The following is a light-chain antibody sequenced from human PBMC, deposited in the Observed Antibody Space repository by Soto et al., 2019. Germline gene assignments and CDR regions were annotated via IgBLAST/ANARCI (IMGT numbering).Light chain of an antibody. Sequence: ETVMTQSPATLSVSPGERITLSCRASQSVGINLAWYQQKPGQAPRLLIYAASSRATSIPARFIGDGSGTEFTLTISSLQSEDFATYYCLQDYNYPYTFGQGTKLEIK. CDR1: QSVGIN. CDR2: AAS. CDR3: LQDYNYPYT. V-gene: IGKV3-15*01. J-gene: IGKJ2*01.